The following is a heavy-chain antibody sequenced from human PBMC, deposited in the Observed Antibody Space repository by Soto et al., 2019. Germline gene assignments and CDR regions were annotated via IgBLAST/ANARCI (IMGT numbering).Heavy chain of an antibody. Sequence: ASVKVSCKASGYTFTSYDINWVRQATGQGLEWMGWMNPNSGNTGYAQKFQGRVTMTRNTSISTAYMELSSLRSEDTAVYYCARKYYYFWCGYYTDWFDPSAQGTLVTVSS. D-gene: IGHD3-3*01. CDR2: MNPNSGNT. J-gene: IGHJ5*02. V-gene: IGHV1-8*01. CDR3: ARKYYYFWCGYYTDWFDP. CDR1: GYTFTSYD.